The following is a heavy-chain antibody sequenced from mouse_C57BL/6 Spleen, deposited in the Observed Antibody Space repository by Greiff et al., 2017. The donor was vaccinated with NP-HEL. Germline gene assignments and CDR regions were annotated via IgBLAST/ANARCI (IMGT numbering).Heavy chain of an antibody. Sequence: EVKLVESGGGLVQPGGSLKLSCAASGFTFSDYYMYWVRQTPEKRLEWVAYISNGGGSTYYPDTVKGRFTISRDNAKNTLYLQMSRLKSEDTAMYYCARGFISYAMDYWGQGTSVTVSS. CDR3: ARGFISYAMDY. CDR1: GFTFSDYY. CDR2: ISNGGGST. D-gene: IGHD1-1*01. V-gene: IGHV5-12*01. J-gene: IGHJ4*01.